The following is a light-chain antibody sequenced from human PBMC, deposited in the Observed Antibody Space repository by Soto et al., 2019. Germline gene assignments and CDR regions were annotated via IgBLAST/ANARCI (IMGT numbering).Light chain of an antibody. J-gene: IGKJ4*01. CDR2: DAS. CDR3: QQYDDLPST. V-gene: IGKV1-33*01. CDR1: QDISNY. Sequence: DIQMTQSPSSLSASVGDRATITCQASQDISNYLNWYQQKSGKPPKLLIYDASPLETGVPPRFSGAGSGTEFALTISSLQPEDVATYYCQQYDDLPSTFGGGTKVEV.